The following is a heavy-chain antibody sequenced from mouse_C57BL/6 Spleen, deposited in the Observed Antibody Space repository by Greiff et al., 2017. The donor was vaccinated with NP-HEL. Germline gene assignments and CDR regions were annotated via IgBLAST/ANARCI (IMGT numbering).Heavy chain of an antibody. V-gene: IGHV7-3*01. CDR3: ARYGYYGSRRAMDY. Sequence: EVKLMESGGGLVQPGGSLSLSCAASGFTFTDYYMSWVRQPPGKALEWLGFIRNKANGYTTEYSASVKGRFTISRDNSQSILYLQMNALRAEDSATYYCARYGYYGSRRAMDYWGQGTSVTVSS. CDR2: IRNKANGYTT. CDR1: GFTFTDYY. D-gene: IGHD1-1*01. J-gene: IGHJ4*01.